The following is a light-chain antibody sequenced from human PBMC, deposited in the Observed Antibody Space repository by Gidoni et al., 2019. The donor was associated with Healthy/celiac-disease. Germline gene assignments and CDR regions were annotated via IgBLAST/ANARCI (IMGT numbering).Light chain of an antibody. CDR1: SSNIGAGYD. CDR2: GNS. J-gene: IGLJ3*02. Sequence: QRVTISCTGSSSNIGAGYDVHWYQQLPGTAPKLLIYGNSNRPSGVPDRFSGSKSGTSASLAIPGLQAEDEADYYCQSYDSSPHWVFGGGTKLTVL. V-gene: IGLV1-40*01. CDR3: QSYDSSPHWV.